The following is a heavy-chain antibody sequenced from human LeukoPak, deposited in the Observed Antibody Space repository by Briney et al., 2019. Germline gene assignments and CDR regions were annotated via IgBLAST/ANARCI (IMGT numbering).Heavy chain of an antibody. CDR1: GFTFSSYS. CDR2: ISTSTTTI. CDR3: AKNPGGYDYRFDY. Sequence: GGSLRLSCEASGFTFSSYSMNWVRQAPGEGLEWISYISTSTTTIYYANSVKGRFTISRDNAKKSLYLQMNSLRVEDTGVYYCAKNPGGYDYRFDYWGQGTLVTVSS. D-gene: IGHD5-12*01. V-gene: IGHV3-48*01. J-gene: IGHJ4*02.